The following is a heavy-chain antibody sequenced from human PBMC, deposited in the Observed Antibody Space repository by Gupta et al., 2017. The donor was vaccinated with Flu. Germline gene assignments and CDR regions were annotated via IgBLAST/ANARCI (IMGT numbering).Heavy chain of an antibody. CDR3: TTTFEY. V-gene: IGHV3-74*01. Sequence: NYWMHWVRQVPGKGLVWVSRVNGEGSDTSYADSVKGRFTVSRDNAKNILYMEMNSLRAEDTAVYYCTTTFEYWGQGVLVTVSS. CDR1: NYW. J-gene: IGHJ4*02. D-gene: IGHD1-1*01. CDR2: VNGEGSDT.